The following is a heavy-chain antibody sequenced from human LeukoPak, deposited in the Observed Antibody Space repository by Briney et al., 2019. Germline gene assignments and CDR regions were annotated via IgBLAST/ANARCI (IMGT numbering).Heavy chain of an antibody. D-gene: IGHD5-18*01. CDR2: IYLSGST. V-gene: IGHV4-38-2*01. Sequence: SETLSLTCAVSGYSISSGYYWGWIRQPPGKGLEWIGSIYLSGSTYYNPSLKSRVTISVDTSKDQFSLKLSSVTAADTAVYYCARVYSYDAFDIWGQGTMVTVSS. J-gene: IGHJ3*02. CDR1: GYSISSGYY. CDR3: ARVYSYDAFDI.